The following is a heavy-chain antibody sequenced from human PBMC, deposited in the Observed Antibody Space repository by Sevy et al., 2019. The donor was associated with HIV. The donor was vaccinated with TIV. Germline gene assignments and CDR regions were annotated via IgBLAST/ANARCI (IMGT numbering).Heavy chain of an antibody. CDR3: ARVGNIVGATRVNYFDY. CDR1: GFTFSSYW. J-gene: IGHJ4*02. D-gene: IGHD1-26*01. Sequence: GGSLRLSCAASGFTFSSYWMHWVRQAPGKGLVWVSRINSDGSSTSYADSVKGRFTISRDNAKNTLYLQMNSLRAEDTAVYYCARVGNIVGATRVNYFDYWGQGTLVTVSS. CDR2: INSDGSST. V-gene: IGHV3-74*01.